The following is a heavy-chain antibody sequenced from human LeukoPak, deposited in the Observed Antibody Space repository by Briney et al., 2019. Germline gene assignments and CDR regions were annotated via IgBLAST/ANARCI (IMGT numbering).Heavy chain of an antibody. Sequence: ASVKVSCKASGYTFTSCYMHWVRQAPGQGLEWMGIINPSGGSTSYAQNFQGRVTMTRDTSTSTVYMELSSLRSEDTAVYYCARDPRSDGSDYYYMDVWGKGTTVTVSS. D-gene: IGHD3-10*01. J-gene: IGHJ6*03. CDR1: GYTFTSCY. V-gene: IGHV1-46*01. CDR3: ARDPRSDGSDYYYMDV. CDR2: INPSGGST.